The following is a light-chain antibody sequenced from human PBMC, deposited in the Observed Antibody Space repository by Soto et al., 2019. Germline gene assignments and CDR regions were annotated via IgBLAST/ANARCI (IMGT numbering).Light chain of an antibody. CDR3: QQYHIYSLT. V-gene: IGKV1-5*03. J-gene: IGKJ4*01. CDR2: KAS. CDR1: QSINTW. Sequence: DIQMTQSPSTLSASVGDRVTITCRASQSINTWLAWYQQKPGKAPKRLIYKASNIQSGVQSRFSGSGSGTEATLSISRLQPDDFATYHCQQYHIYSLTFGGGTTVEIK.